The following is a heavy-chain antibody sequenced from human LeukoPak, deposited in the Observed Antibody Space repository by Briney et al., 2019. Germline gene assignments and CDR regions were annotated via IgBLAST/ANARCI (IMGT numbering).Heavy chain of an antibody. D-gene: IGHD5-18*01. CDR1: GFSLSNYG. Sequence: GGSLRLSCAASGFSLSNYGMHWVRQAPGKGLQWVAAIWYDGSNQLYADSVKGRFTISRDNARDTLYLQMNSLSPEDTAVYYCARALSYNHEDLDYWGQGTLVTVSS. V-gene: IGHV3-33*01. J-gene: IGHJ4*02. CDR3: ARALSYNHEDLDY. CDR2: IWYDGSNQ.